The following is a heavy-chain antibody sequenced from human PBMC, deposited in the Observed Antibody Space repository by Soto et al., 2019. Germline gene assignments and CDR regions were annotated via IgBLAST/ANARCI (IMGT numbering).Heavy chain of an antibody. D-gene: IGHD5-12*01. Sequence: PSETLSLTCTVSGGSISSYYGSWIRQPPGKGLEWIGYIYYSGSTNYNPSLKSRVTISVDTSKNQFSLKLSSVTAADTAVYYCARGGSGYDSGLDYWGQGTLVTVSS. CDR2: IYYSGST. CDR1: GGSISSYY. J-gene: IGHJ4*02. V-gene: IGHV4-59*01. CDR3: ARGGSGYDSGLDY.